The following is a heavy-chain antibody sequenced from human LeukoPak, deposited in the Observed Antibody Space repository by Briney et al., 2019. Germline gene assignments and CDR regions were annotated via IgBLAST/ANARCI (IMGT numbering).Heavy chain of an antibody. J-gene: IGHJ3*02. D-gene: IGHD6-13*01. V-gene: IGHV4-59*08. CDR3: ARQLLSYSSSWYGGAGAFDI. CDR1: GGSISSYY. CDR2: IYYSGST. Sequence: SETLSLTCTVSGGSISSYYWSWIRQPPGKELEWIGYIYYSGSTNYNPSLKSRVTISVDTSKNQFSLKLSSVTAADTAVYYCARQLLSYSSSWYGGAGAFDIWGQGTMVTVSS.